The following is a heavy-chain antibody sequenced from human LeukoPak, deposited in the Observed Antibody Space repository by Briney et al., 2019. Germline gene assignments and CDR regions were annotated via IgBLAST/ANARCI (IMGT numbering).Heavy chain of an antibody. CDR3: ARGTSGWLAMFDY. V-gene: IGHV4-39*01. D-gene: IGHD6-19*01. CDR1: GGSISSSSYY. J-gene: IGHJ4*02. Sequence: SETLSLTCTVSGGSISSSSYYWGWIRQPPGKGLEWIGSIYYSGSTYYNPSLKSRVTISVDTPKNQFSLKLSSVTAADTAVYYCARGTSGWLAMFDYWGQGTLVTVPS. CDR2: IYYSGST.